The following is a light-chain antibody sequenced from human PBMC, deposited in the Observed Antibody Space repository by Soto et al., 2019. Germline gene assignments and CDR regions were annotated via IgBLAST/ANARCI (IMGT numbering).Light chain of an antibody. CDR3: QQANSFPLS. Sequence: DIPVTQSPSSVSASVGDSVTITCRASQDIRTRLAWYQQKPGKAPKVLIYAASTLEAGVPLRFSGSGYGTDFTLTISGLQPEDFATYYCQQANSFPLSFCQGTRLEIK. J-gene: IGKJ5*01. CDR1: QDIRTR. CDR2: AAS. V-gene: IGKV1-12*01.